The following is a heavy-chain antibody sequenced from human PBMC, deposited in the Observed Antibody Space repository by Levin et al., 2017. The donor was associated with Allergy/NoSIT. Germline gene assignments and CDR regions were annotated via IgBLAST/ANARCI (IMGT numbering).Heavy chain of an antibody. J-gene: IGHJ4*02. D-gene: IGHD3-16*01. CDR2: IYPGDSDT. CDR1: EYSFTSYW. CDR3: ARGVGGWTFDY. V-gene: IGHV5-51*01. Sequence: SGGSLRLSCKGSEYSFTSYWIGWVRQMPGKGLEWMGIIYPGDSDTRYTPSFQGQVTISADKSISTAYLQWSSLKASDTAMYYCARGVGGWTFDYWGQGTLVTVSS.